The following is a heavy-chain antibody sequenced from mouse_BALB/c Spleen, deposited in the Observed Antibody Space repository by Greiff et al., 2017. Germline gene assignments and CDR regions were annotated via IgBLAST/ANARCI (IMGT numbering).Heavy chain of an antibody. CDR3: ARGDYQAWFAY. Sequence: EVKLMESGPGLVKPSQSLSLTCTVTGYSITSDYAWNWIRQFPGNKLEWMGYISYSGSTSYNPSLKSRISITRDTSKNQFFLQLNSVTTEDTATYYCARGDYQAWFAYWGQGTLVTVSA. CDR1: GYSITSDYA. D-gene: IGHD2-4*01. J-gene: IGHJ3*01. V-gene: IGHV3-2*02. CDR2: ISYSGST.